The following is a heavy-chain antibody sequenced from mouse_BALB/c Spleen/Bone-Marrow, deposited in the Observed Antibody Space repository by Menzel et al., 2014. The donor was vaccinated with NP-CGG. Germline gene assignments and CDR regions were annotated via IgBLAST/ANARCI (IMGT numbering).Heavy chain of an antibody. CDR3: ARLGNYGY. CDR2: IDPANGNT. V-gene: IGHV14-3*02. CDR1: GFNIKDTY. D-gene: IGHD2-1*01. J-gene: IGHJ2*01. Sequence: VQLQQPGAELVKPGASVKLSCTASGFNIKDTYMHWVKQRPEQGLEWIGRIDPANGNTKYDPKFQGKATITAGTSSNTAYLQLSSLTSEDTAVYYCARLGNYGYWGQGTTLTVSS.